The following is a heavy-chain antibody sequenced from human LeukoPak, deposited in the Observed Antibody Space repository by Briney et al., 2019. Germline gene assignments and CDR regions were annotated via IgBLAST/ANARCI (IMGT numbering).Heavy chain of an antibody. CDR1: GGSFSGYY. V-gene: IGHV4-34*01. CDR2: INHSGNT. CDR3: ASPVKGSSGSWYFDL. J-gene: IGHJ2*01. D-gene: IGHD2-15*01. Sequence: TASETLSLTCAVYGGSFSGYYWSWTRQPRGRGLEWLGEINHSGNTTQTPSLKSRVTISVDTYKNQFSLKLSSVTAADTAVYYCASPVKGSSGSWYFDLWGRGTLVTVSS.